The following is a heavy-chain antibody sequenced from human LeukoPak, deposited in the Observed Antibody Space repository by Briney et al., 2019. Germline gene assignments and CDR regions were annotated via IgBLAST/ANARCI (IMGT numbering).Heavy chain of an antibody. CDR2: IRSSGSTI. CDR1: GFTFSDYY. Sequence: GGSLRLSCAASGFTFSDYYMSWIRQAPGKGLEWVSYIRSSGSTIYYADSVKGRFTIPRDNAKNSLYLQMNSLRAEDTAVYYCARESPDIVLMVYESWGQGTLVTVSS. J-gene: IGHJ5*02. CDR3: ARESPDIVLMVYES. D-gene: IGHD2-8*01. V-gene: IGHV3-11*04.